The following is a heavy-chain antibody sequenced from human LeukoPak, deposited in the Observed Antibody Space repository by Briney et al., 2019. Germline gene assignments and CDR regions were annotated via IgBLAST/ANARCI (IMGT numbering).Heavy chain of an antibody. CDR2: ISYDGSNK. D-gene: IGHD1-20*01. Sequence: GGSLRLSCAASGFTFSNYAMHWVRQAPGKGLEWVAIISYDGSNKYYADSVKGRFTISRDNSKNTLYLQMNSLRAEDTAVYYCARVRYNWNRDFDYWGQGTLVTVSS. V-gene: IGHV3-30*04. CDR1: GFTFSNYA. J-gene: IGHJ4*02. CDR3: ARVRYNWNRDFDY.